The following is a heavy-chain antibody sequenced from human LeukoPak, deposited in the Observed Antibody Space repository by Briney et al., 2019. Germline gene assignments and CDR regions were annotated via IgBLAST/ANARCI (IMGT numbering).Heavy chain of an antibody. J-gene: IGHJ4*02. CDR1: GYTFTSHG. Sequence: ASVKVSCKASGYTFTSHGISWVRQAPGQGLEWMGIINPSGGSTSYAQKFQGRVTMTRDMSTSTVYMELSSLRSEDTAVYYCARDDLPTLTMVRGPAGYWGQGTLVTVSS. CDR2: INPSGGST. D-gene: IGHD3-10*01. V-gene: IGHV1-46*01. CDR3: ARDDLPTLTMVRGPAGY.